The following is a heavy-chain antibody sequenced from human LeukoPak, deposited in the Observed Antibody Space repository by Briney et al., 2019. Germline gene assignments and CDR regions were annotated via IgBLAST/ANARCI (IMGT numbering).Heavy chain of an antibody. J-gene: IGHJ4*02. Sequence: SQTLSLTCALSGDSVSSNSAAWNWIRQSPSGGLEWLGRTYYRPKWYYDYAVSVTSRITINPDTSKNQFSLHLNSVTPEDTAVYYCAREGSSSFDYWGQGTLVTVSS. CDR2: TYYRPKWYY. CDR1: GDSVSSNSAA. D-gene: IGHD3-10*01. V-gene: IGHV6-1*01. CDR3: AREGSSSFDY.